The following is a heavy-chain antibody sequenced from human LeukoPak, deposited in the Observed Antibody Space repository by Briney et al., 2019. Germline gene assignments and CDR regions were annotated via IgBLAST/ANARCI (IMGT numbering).Heavy chain of an antibody. D-gene: IGHD5-18*01. V-gene: IGHV3-30*18. CDR3: AKDVIKGSPLWVDYFDH. J-gene: IGHJ4*02. Sequence: GGSLRLSCAASGFTFSSYGMHWVRQAPGKGLEWVAVISYDGSNKYYADSVKGRFTISRDNSKNTLYLQMNSLRAEDTAVYYCAKDVIKGSPLWVDYFDHWGQGTLATVSS. CDR2: ISYDGSNK. CDR1: GFTFSSYG.